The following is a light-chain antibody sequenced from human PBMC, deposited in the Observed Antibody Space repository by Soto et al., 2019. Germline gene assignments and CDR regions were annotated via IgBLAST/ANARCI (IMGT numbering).Light chain of an antibody. Sequence: QSALTQPPSASGSPGQSVTISCTGTSSDVGGYDYVSWYQQYPSKAPKLIIYEVTKRPSGVPDRFSGSKSGNTASLTVSGLQAEDEADYYCQSYDSSLSGSVFGGGTKLTVL. CDR2: EVT. CDR3: QSYDSSLSGSV. J-gene: IGLJ2*01. CDR1: SSDVGGYDY. V-gene: IGLV2-8*01.